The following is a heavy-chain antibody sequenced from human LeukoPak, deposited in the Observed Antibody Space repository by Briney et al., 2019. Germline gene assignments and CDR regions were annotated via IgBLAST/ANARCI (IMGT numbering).Heavy chain of an antibody. CDR2: INSDGSST. Sequence: GGSLRLSCAASGFTFSSCWMHWVRQAPGKGLVWVSRINSDGSSTSYADSVKGRFTISRDNAKNTLYLQMNSLRAEDTAVYYCASAYYSDTRGFDYWGQGTLVTVSS. CDR3: ASAYYSDTRGFDY. CDR1: GFTFSSCW. V-gene: IGHV3-74*01. J-gene: IGHJ4*02. D-gene: IGHD3-22*01.